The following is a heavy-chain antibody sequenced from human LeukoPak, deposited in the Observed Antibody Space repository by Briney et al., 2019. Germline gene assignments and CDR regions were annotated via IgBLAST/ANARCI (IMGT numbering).Heavy chain of an antibody. Sequence: GASVKVSCKASGYTFTSYDINWVRQATGQGLEWMGWMNPNSGNTGYAQKFQGRVTMTRNTSISTAYMELSSLRSEDTAVYYCARGQRSGWYRPSRYHYYMDVWGKGTTVTISS. D-gene: IGHD6-19*01. CDR2: MNPNSGNT. CDR3: ARGQRSGWYRPSRYHYYMDV. V-gene: IGHV1-8*01. J-gene: IGHJ6*03. CDR1: GYTFTSYD.